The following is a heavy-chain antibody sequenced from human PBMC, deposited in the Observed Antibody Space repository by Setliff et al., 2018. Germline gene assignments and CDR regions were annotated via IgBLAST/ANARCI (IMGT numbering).Heavy chain of an antibody. J-gene: IGHJ3*02. D-gene: IGHD3-22*01. CDR1: GFTFSSYW. Sequence: GGSLRLSCAASGFTFSSYWMNWVRQAPGKGLEWVANIKQDGSVKNYVDSVKGRFSISRDNAKNTLYLQMNSLRAEDTAVYYCARDSGPQWLGYDAFDIWGQGTMVTVSS. V-gene: IGHV3-7*01. CDR2: IKQDGSVK. CDR3: ARDSGPQWLGYDAFDI.